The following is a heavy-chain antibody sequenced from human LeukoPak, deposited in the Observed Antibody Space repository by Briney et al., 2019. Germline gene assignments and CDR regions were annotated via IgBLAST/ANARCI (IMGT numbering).Heavy chain of an antibody. Sequence: GGSLRLSCAASGFTFSSYWMSWVRQAPGKGLEWVANIKQNGSEKYYVDSVKGRFTISRDNAKNSLYLQMNSLRAEDTAVYYCARDISGYSYYFDYWGQGTLVTVSS. CDR1: GFTFSSYW. J-gene: IGHJ4*02. CDR3: ARDISGYSYYFDY. CDR2: IKQNGSEK. V-gene: IGHV3-7*01. D-gene: IGHD3-22*01.